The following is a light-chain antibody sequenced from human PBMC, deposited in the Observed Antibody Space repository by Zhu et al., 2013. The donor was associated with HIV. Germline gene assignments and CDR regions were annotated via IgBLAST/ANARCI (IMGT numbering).Light chain of an antibody. CDR1: SSNIGAGYD. J-gene: IGLJ1*01. CDR3: GTWDSSLSALYV. CDR2: GNS. Sequence: QSVLTQPPSVSGAPGQRVTISCTGSSSNIGAGYDVHWYQQLPGTAPKLLIYGNSNRPSGVPDRFSGSKSGTSASLAITGLQAEDEADYYCGTWDSSLSALYVFGTGTKVTV. V-gene: IGLV1-40*01.